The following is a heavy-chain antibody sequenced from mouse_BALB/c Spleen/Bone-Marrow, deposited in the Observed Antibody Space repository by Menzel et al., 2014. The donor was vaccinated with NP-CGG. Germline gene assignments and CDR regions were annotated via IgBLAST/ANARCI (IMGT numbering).Heavy chain of an antibody. V-gene: IGHV2-5-1*01. J-gene: IGHJ3*01. CDR2: IWRGGTT. D-gene: IGHD1-1*01. CDR3: AKGHYGSSPFAY. Sequence: QVQPQQSGPSLVQPSQSLSITCTVSGFSLTNYGIYWVRQSPGKGLEWLGVIWRGGTTDYNAAFMSRLSITKDNSKSQVFFKMNSLQADDTAIYYCAKGHYGSSPFAYWGQGTLVTVSA. CDR1: GFSLTNYG.